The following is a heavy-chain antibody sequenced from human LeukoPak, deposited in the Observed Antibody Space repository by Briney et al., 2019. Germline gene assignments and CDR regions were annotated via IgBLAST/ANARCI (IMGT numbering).Heavy chain of an antibody. Sequence: SETLSLTCIVSGGSISSSSYYWGWIRQPPGKGLEWIGSIYYSGSTYYNPSLKSRVTISVDTSKNQFSLKLSSVTAADTAVYYCARAKSYDFWSGYYTGAFDIWGQGTMVTVSS. CDR3: ARAKSYDFWSGYYTGAFDI. CDR1: GGSISSSSYY. J-gene: IGHJ3*02. D-gene: IGHD3-3*01. V-gene: IGHV4-39*07. CDR2: IYYSGST.